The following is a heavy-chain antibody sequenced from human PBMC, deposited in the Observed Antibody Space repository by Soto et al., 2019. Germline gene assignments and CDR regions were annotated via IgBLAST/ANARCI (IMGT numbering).Heavy chain of an antibody. CDR2: IYYIGST. V-gene: IGHV4-39*01. Sequence: PSETLSLTCTVSGDSITNSNYYWGWFRQPPGKGLEWIASIYYIGSTYYNPSLKSRVTISVDTSNNQFSLNLNSVTASDTAVYYCAGRNSLASVSLNFRGLSNYKWIDPWGPGTLVTVSS. J-gene: IGHJ5*02. CDR1: GDSITNSNYY. D-gene: IGHD3-16*02. CDR3: AGRNSLASVSLNFRGLSNYKWIDP.